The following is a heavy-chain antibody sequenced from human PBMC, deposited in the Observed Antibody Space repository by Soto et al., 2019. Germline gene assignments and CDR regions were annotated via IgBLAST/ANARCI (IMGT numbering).Heavy chain of an antibody. Sequence: QVQLVQSGAEVKKPGSSVKVSCKASGGTFSSYAISWVRQSPGQGLEWMGGIIPIFGTANYAQKFQGRVTITADESTSTAYMELSSLRSEDTAVYYCARDGDYGDSNWYFDLWGRGTLVTVSS. D-gene: IGHD4-17*01. CDR2: IIPIFGTA. V-gene: IGHV1-69*01. CDR1: GGTFSSYA. J-gene: IGHJ2*01. CDR3: ARDGDYGDSNWYFDL.